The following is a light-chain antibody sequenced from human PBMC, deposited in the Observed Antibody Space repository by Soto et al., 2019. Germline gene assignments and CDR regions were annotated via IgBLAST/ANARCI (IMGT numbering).Light chain of an antibody. CDR1: SSSVGTYNY. V-gene: IGLV2-23*02. J-gene: IGLJ3*02. CDR2: EVS. Sequence: QSVLTQPASVSGSPGQSITISCTGTSSSVGTYNYVSWYQQHPGKAPKLMIFEVSQRPSEVSYRFSGSKSGDTASLTISGLQADDEADYYCCSYAGRDSWVFGGGTKVTVL. CDR3: CSYAGRDSWV.